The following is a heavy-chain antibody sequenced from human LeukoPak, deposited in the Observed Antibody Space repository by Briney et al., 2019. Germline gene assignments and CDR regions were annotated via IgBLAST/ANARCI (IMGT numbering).Heavy chain of an antibody. V-gene: IGHV3-33*01. CDR2: IWYDGSNK. CDR1: GFTFSSYG. Sequence: GGSLRLSCAASGFTFSSYGMHWVRQAPGKGLEWVAVIWYDGSNKYYADSVKGRFTISRDNSKDTLYLQMNSLRAEDTAVYYCARDARAAAAQPRGMDVWGQGTTVTVSS. D-gene: IGHD6-13*01. J-gene: IGHJ6*02. CDR3: ARDARAAAAQPRGMDV.